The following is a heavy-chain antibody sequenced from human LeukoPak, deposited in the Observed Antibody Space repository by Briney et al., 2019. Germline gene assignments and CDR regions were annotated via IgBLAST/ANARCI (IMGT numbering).Heavy chain of an antibody. D-gene: IGHD3-16*01. Sequence: SETLSLTXTVSGDSISSYYWSWIRQPPGKGLEWIGYIYYSGSTNYNPPLKSRVTISVDTSKNQFSLNLNSVTAADTAVYYCARGTGDHYYYYHMDVWGKGTTVTVSS. V-gene: IGHV4-59*01. CDR2: IYYSGST. CDR3: ARGTGDHYYYYHMDV. J-gene: IGHJ6*03. CDR1: GDSISSYY.